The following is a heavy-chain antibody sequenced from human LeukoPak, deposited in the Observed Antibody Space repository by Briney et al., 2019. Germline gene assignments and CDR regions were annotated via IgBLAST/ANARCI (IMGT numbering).Heavy chain of an antibody. Sequence: ASVKVSCKASGYTFTGYYMHWVRQAPGQGLEWMGWINTKSGGTNYAQNLQGRVTMTSEPSISTAYMELSSLISDDTAVYYCGRPGRPQQHDDGDYNWFDTWGQGTLVTVSS. CDR2: INTKSGGT. V-gene: IGHV1-2*02. D-gene: IGHD4-17*01. CDR1: GYTFTGYY. J-gene: IGHJ5*02. CDR3: GRPGRPQQHDDGDYNWFDT.